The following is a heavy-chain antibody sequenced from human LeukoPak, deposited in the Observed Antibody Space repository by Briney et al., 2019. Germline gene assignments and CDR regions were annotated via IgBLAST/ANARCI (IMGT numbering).Heavy chain of an antibody. Sequence: GGSLRLSCAVSGLTLSSYNMNWVRQAPGKGLEWVSYIRNSGNTIYYADSVKGRFTISRDPAKNSLYLQMNSLRADDTAVDYCARDPPILTGPYYYYMDVWGKGTTVTISS. J-gene: IGHJ6*03. D-gene: IGHD3-9*01. CDR3: ARDPPILTGPYYYYMDV. CDR2: IRNSGNTI. CDR1: GLTLSSYN. V-gene: IGHV3-48*01.